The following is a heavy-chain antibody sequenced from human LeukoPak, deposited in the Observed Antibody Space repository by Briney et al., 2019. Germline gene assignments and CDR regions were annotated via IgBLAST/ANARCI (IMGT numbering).Heavy chain of an antibody. CDR3: ARRGSGSYYNFDY. D-gene: IGHD3-10*01. Sequence: SQTLSLTCTVSGGSISGGVYYWSWIRQHPGKGLEWIGCIYYSGTTYYNPSLKSRVTISVDTSKNQFSLKLSSVTAADTAVYYCARRGSGSYYNFDYWGQGTLVTVSS. J-gene: IGHJ4*02. CDR2: IYYSGTT. CDR1: GGSISGGVYY. V-gene: IGHV4-31*03.